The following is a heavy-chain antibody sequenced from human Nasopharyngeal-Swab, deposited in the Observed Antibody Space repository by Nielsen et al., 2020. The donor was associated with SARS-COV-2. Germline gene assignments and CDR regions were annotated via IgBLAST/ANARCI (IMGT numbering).Heavy chain of an antibody. D-gene: IGHD3-3*01. J-gene: IGHJ4*02. CDR1: GFTFSNAW. CDR3: ASGVSDWSITIFGVVVSSFDY. CDR2: IKSKTDGGTT. V-gene: IGHV3-15*01. Sequence: GESLKISCAASGFTFSNAWMSWVRQAPGKGLEWVGRIKSKTDGGTTDYAAPVKGRFTISRDDSKNTLYLQMNSLKTEDTAVYYCASGVSDWSITIFGVVVSSFDYWGQGTLVTVSS.